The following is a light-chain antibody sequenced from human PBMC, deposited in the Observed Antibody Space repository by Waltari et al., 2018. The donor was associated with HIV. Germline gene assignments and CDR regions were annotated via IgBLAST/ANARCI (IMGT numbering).Light chain of an antibody. CDR1: NSNIGAGFD. V-gene: IGLV1-40*01. Sequence: QSVLTQPPSVSGAPGQWVSISCTGNNSNIGAGFDVHWYQQLPGSAPKLRIYLNNNRPSGGPAGVSGSKAGTSASLAITGLQTEDEADYYCQSYDGSLWEVFGTGTKVSVL. CDR3: QSYDGSLWEV. J-gene: IGLJ1*01. CDR2: LNN.